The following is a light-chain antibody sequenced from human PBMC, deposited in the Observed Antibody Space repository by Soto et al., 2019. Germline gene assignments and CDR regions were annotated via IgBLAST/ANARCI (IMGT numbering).Light chain of an antibody. CDR2: DVS. Sequence: QSALTQPASVSGSPGQSISISCTGTSSDVGSSNYVSWYQQHPGKAPKLMIYDVSNRPSGVSDRFSGSKSGNTASLTISGLQAEDEADYYCQSYDSSLSGYVFGTGTKVTVL. J-gene: IGLJ1*01. CDR3: QSYDSSLSGYV. CDR1: SSDVGSSNY. V-gene: IGLV2-14*01.